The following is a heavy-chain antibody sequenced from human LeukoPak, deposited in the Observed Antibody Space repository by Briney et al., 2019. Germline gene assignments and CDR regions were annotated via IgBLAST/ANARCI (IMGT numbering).Heavy chain of an antibody. CDR2: IWFDGSNK. D-gene: IGHD6-19*01. CDR3: ASSAGALIDC. CDR1: GFALSHYD. Sequence: GGSLRLSCAASGFALSHYDMQWVRQAPGKGLEWVAVIWFDGSNKFYADSVKGRFTISRDNSKNTLYRQMNSLRAEDTAVYYCASSAGALIDCWGQGTLVIVSS. J-gene: IGHJ4*02. V-gene: IGHV3-33*01.